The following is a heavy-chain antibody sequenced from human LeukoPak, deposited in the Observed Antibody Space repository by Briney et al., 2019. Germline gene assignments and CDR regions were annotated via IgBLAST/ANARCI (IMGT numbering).Heavy chain of an antibody. CDR3: ARQGYYYGSGSYDAFDI. V-gene: IGHV4-34*01. J-gene: IGHJ3*02. CDR1: GGSFSGYY. Sequence: SETLSLTCAVYGGSFSGYYWSWIRQPPGKGLEWIGEINHSGSTNYNPSLKSRVTISVDTSKNQFSLKLSSVTAADTAVYYCARQGYYYGSGSYDAFDIWGQGTMVTVSS. CDR2: INHSGST. D-gene: IGHD3-10*01.